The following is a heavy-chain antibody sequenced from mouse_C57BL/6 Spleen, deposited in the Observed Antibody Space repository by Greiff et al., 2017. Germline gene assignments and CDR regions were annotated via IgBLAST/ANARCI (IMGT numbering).Heavy chain of an antibody. V-gene: IGHV10-1*01. CDR3: VRGGLRQGFDY. J-gene: IGHJ2*01. Sequence: EVKLVESGGGLVQPKGSLKLSCAASGFSFNTYAMNWVRQAPGKGLEWVARIRSKSNNYATYYADSVKDRFTISRDDSESMLYLQMNNLKTEDTAMYYCVRGGLRQGFDYWGQGTTLTVSS. CDR2: IRSKSNNYAT. D-gene: IGHD2-4*01. CDR1: GFSFNTYA.